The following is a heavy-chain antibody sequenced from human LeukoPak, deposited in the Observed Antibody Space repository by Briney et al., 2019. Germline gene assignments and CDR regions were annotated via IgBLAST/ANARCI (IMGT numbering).Heavy chain of an antibody. CDR3: ASHEMYSGDSSGPMGY. V-gene: IGHV1-69*05. D-gene: IGHD3-22*01. J-gene: IGHJ4*02. CDR1: GGTFSSYA. CDR2: IIPIFGTA. Sequence: GASVKVSCKASGGTFSSYAISWVRQPPGQGLEGMGGIIPIFGTANYAQKFQGKVTITTDESTSTAYMELSSLRSEDTAVYYCASHEMYSGDSSGPMGYWGQGALVSVSS.